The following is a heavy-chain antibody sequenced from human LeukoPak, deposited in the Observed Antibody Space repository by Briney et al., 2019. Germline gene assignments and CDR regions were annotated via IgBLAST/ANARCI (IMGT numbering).Heavy chain of an antibody. Sequence: SQTLSLTCTVSGGSISSGDYYWSWLRQPPGRGLEWIGYIYYSGSTYYNPSLKSRVTISVDTSKNQFSLKLSSVTAADTAVYYCARDVDTAYGYWGQGTLVTVSS. J-gene: IGHJ4*02. D-gene: IGHD5-18*01. CDR1: GGSISSGDYY. CDR2: IYYSGST. CDR3: ARDVDTAYGY. V-gene: IGHV4-30-4*08.